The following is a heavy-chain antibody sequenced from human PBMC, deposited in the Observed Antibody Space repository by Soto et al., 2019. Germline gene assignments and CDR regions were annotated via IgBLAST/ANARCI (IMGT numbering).Heavy chain of an antibody. CDR3: ARGLFSSGWYSYFDP. D-gene: IGHD6-19*01. CDR2: ISQSGFT. V-gene: IGHV4-34*01. CDR1: TMPLRDYY. Sequence: PSESLSPTSISSTMPLRDYYWIGIRQAPGKGLEWIGEISQSGFTNYNPSLESRVTLSVDTSKSEFSLHLTSMTAADTSLYYCARGLFSSGWYSYFDPWGQGTPVTVS. J-gene: IGHJ5*02.